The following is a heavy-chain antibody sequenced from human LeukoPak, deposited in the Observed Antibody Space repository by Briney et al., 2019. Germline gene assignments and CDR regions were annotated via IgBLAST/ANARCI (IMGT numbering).Heavy chain of an antibody. V-gene: IGHV3-21*01. Sequence: GGSLRLSCAASGFTFSDYSMNWVRQAPGKGLEWVSSISSSSSYIYYADSVKGRFTIARDNAKNSVYLEMNSLRADDTAVYYCARSARLMKGVVEVTALDDWGQGTLVTVSS. CDR3: ARSARLMKGVVEVTALDD. CDR2: ISSSSSYI. J-gene: IGHJ4*02. D-gene: IGHD3-3*01. CDR1: GFTFSDYS.